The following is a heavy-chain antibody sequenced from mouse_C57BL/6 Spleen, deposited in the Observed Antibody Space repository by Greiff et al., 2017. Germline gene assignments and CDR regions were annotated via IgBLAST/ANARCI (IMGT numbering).Heavy chain of an antibody. V-gene: IGHV1-55*01. CDR1: GYTFTSSW. CDR2: IYPGSGST. J-gene: IGHJ3*01. Sequence: QVQLQQPGAELVKPGASVKMSCKASGYTFTSSWITWVKQRPGQGLEWIGDIYPGSGSTNYNEKFKSKATLTVDTSSSTAYMQRSSLTAADSAVYYCARWDAYWGQGTLVTVSA. CDR3: ARWDAY. D-gene: IGHD4-1*01.